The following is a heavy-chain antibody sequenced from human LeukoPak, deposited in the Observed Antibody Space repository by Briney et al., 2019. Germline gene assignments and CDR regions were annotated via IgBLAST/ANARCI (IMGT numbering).Heavy chain of an antibody. D-gene: IGHD3-10*01. CDR2: IYYRVPS. CDR1: GDSISTYY. Sequence: PSETLSLTCTVSGDSISTYYWSWIRQPPGKGLEWIGYIYYRVPSDYNPSLKSRVTMSVDMSTRQISLKLSSVTAADTAVYYCARAVGGDGSGSLWGPGTLVTVSS. V-gene: IGHV4-59*01. CDR3: ARAVGGDGSGSL. J-gene: IGHJ4*02.